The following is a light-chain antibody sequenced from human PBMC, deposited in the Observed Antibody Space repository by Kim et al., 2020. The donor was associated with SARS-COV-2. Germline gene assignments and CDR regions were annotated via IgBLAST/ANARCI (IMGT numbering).Light chain of an antibody. Sequence: SASVGDRVTITCQASQDISNYVNWYQHKPGKAPKLLIYDVSNLEAGVPSRFSGRGSGTEFTFTISSLLPEDIATYYCQHYDSLPYTFGQGTKVKI. CDR2: DVS. J-gene: IGKJ2*01. CDR3: QHYDSLPYT. V-gene: IGKV1-33*01. CDR1: QDISNY.